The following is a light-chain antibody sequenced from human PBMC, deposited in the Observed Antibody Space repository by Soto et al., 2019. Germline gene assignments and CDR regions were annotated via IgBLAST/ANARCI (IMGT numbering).Light chain of an antibody. CDR1: QIVSSSY. V-gene: IGKV3-20*01. CDR3: QQYGSSPPRT. Sequence: SAVTLSLYPRERATLSCRAIQIVSSSYLALYQHKPGQAPRLLIYGASSRATGIPDRFSGSRPGTDFSLTISRLEPEDAAVHYCQQYGSSPPRTSGQGTTV. CDR2: GAS. J-gene: IGKJ1*01.